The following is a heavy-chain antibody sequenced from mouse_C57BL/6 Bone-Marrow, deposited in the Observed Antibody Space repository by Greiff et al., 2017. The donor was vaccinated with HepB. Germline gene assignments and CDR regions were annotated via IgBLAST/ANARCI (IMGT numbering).Heavy chain of an antibody. Sequence: QVQLQQPGAELVKPGASVKLSCKASGYTFTSYWMHWVKQRPGRGLEWIGRIDPNSGGTKYNEKFKSKATLTVDKPSSTAYMQLSSLTSEDSAVYYCARPLRLRDYYAMDYWGQGTSVTVSS. V-gene: IGHV1-72*01. CDR1: GYTFTSYW. J-gene: IGHJ4*01. CDR2: IDPNSGGT. D-gene: IGHD3-2*02. CDR3: ARPLRLRDYYAMDY.